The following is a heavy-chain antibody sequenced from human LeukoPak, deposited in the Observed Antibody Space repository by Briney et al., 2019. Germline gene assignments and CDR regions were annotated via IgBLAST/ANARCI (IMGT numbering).Heavy chain of an antibody. D-gene: IGHD2-21*01. CDR1: GFIFSSFW. CDR3: ARSGDPFDF. V-gene: IGHV3-7*01. CDR2: IKQDGAEK. Sequence: GGSLRLSCAASGFIFSSFWMNWVRQAPGKGLEWVANIKQDGAEKYYVDSVKGRFTISRDNAKDSLYLQMNSLKAEDTAVYYCARSGDPFDFWGQGILVTVSS. J-gene: IGHJ4*02.